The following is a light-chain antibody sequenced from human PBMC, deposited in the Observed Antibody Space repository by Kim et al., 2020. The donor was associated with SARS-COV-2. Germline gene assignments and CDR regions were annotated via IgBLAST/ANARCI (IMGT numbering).Light chain of an antibody. CDR1: QGISNY. J-gene: IGKJ1*01. CDR3: QKFDSARWT. V-gene: IGKV1-27*01. CDR2: SAS. Sequence: ASIGDRVTITCRASQGISNYLAWYQQKPGKVPKLLIHSASTLQSGVPTRFSGSGSGTDFTLTISSLQPEDVATDYCQKFDSARWTFGQGTKVDIK.